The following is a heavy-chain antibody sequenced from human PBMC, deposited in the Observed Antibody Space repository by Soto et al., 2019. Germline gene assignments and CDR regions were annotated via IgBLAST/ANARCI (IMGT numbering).Heavy chain of an antibody. J-gene: IGHJ3*02. Sequence: SETLSLTCAVYVGSFSAYYWSWIRQPPGKGLEWIGEINHSGSTNYNPSLKSRVTISVDTSKNQFSLKLNSVTAADTAVYYCVRGAPATYDLLTGYYKRRGDAFDIWDQGTVVTVS. V-gene: IGHV4-34*01. CDR3: VRGAPATYDLLTGYYKRRGDAFDI. CDR2: INHSGST. D-gene: IGHD3-9*01. CDR1: VGSFSAYY.